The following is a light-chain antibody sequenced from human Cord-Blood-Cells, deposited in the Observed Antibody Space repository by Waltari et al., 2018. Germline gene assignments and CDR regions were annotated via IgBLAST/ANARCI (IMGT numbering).Light chain of an antibody. CDR1: QSISSW. CDR2: KAS. CDR3: QQYNIYST. Sequence: DIQMTQSPSTLSASVGDRVTITCRASQSISSWFAWYQQKPGKAPKILFYKASRLESGFPSTFSGSGSGTESTLTISSLHPDDCASYYCQQYNIYSTFGQGTKLEIK. V-gene: IGKV1-5*03. J-gene: IGKJ2*01.